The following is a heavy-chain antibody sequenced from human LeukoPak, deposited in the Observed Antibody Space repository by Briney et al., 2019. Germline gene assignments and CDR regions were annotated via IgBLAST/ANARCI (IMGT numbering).Heavy chain of an antibody. J-gene: IGHJ6*03. CDR2: IYTSGST. V-gene: IGHV4-61*02. CDR1: GGSISSGSYY. CDR3: ARRPLFSMDV. D-gene: IGHD2-21*01. Sequence: PSETLSLTCTVSGGSISSGSYYWSWIRQPAGKGLEWIGRIYTSGSTNYNPSLKSRVTISVDTSKNQFSLKLSSVTAADTAVYYCARRPLFSMDVWGKGTTVTVSS.